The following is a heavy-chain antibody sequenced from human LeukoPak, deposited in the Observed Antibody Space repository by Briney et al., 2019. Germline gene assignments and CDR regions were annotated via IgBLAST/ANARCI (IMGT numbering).Heavy chain of an antibody. CDR1: GFTFSSYS. CDR2: ISSISTYI. CDR3: ASQLVFRSPFDY. V-gene: IGHV3-21*01. J-gene: IGHJ4*02. Sequence: GGSLRLSCAASGFTFSSYSMNWVRRAPGKGLEWVSSISSISTYIYHADSVQGRFTISRDNAESSLYLQMDSLRAEDTAVYYCASQLVFRSPFDYWGQGTLVTVSS.